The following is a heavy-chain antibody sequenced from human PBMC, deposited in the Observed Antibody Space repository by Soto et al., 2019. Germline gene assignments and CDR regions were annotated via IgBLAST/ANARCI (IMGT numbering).Heavy chain of an antibody. D-gene: IGHD2-2*01. CDR3: AKGQRPADSKTHAFDI. Sequence: GGSLRLSCAASGFTFSSYAMSWVRQAPGKGLEWVSAISGSGGSTYYADSVKGRFTISRDNSKNTLYLQMNSLRAEDTAVYYCAKGQRPADSKTHAFDIWGQGTMVTVSS. CDR2: ISGSGGST. V-gene: IGHV3-23*01. CDR1: GFTFSSYA. J-gene: IGHJ3*02.